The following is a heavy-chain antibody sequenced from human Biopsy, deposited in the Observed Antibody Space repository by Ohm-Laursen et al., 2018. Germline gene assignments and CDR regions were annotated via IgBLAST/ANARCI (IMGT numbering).Heavy chain of an antibody. CDR2: IYSSGGT. D-gene: IGHD4-23*01. V-gene: IGHV4-4*07. J-gene: IGHJ1*01. CDR3: ARGSNEYGGLYFPH. CDR1: GGSIISYY. Sequence: SDTLSLTCTVSGGSIISYYWNWIRQPAGKGLEWIGRIYSSGGTKYNPSLKSRVTISLDTSRKHFSLRLTSLAAADTAVYYCARGSNEYGGLYFPHWGQGTLVTVSS.